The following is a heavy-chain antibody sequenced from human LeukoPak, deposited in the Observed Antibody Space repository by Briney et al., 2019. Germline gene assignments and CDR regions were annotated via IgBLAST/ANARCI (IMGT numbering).Heavy chain of an antibody. V-gene: IGHV3-21*01. CDR1: GFTFSTNS. J-gene: IGHJ6*03. Sequence: GGSLRLSCAASGFTFSTNSMNWVRQAPGKGLEWVSSIGISSSHTFYADSVKGRYTISRDNAENSVYLQMNSLRAEDTAVYYCAKDLTTVATPYYYYYMDVWGKGTTVTVSS. CDR3: AKDLTTVATPYYYYYMDV. CDR2: IGISSSHT. D-gene: IGHD4-23*01.